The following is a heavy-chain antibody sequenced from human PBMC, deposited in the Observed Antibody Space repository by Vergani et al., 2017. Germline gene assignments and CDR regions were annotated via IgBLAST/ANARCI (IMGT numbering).Heavy chain of an antibody. J-gene: IGHJ3*02. V-gene: IGHV4-61*02. CDR2: IHTNGVI. CDR1: GGSFHSGSYY. CDR3: ARGNPYVDFDI. Sequence: QVQLQESGPGLVKPSQTLSLTCPVSGGSFHSGSYYWSWLRQPAGKRLEWIGRIHTNGVIHYNPSLNSRATISVDTSRNQISLKLASVTATDTAIYFGARGNPYVDFDIWGQGTMITVSS. D-gene: IGHD3-16*01.